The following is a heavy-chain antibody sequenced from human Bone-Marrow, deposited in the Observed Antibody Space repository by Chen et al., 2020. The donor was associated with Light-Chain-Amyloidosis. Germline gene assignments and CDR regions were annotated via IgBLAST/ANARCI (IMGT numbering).Heavy chain of an antibody. CDR3: SIRIAVPGANEET. D-gene: IGHD6-19*01. J-gene: IGHJ5*02. CDR2: IYYSGAA. Sequence: QLQLQESGPGLVKPSETLSLTCTVSDGSINSGDYYWGWLRQSPGKGLEWIGSIYYSGAAFYNPSLCSRVTISLDTSKNLLSLRLTSVTAADTAVYYCSIRIAVPGANEETWGQGTLVTVSS. CDR1: DGSINSGDYY. V-gene: IGHV4-39*02.